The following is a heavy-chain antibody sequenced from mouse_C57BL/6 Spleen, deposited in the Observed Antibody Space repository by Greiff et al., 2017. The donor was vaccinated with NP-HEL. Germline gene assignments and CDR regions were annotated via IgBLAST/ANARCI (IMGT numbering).Heavy chain of an antibody. CDR2: IRLKSDNYAT. CDR1: GFTFSNYW. D-gene: IGHD1-1*01. CDR3: PRITTVVAREDYFDY. J-gene: IGHJ2*01. Sequence: EVKVIESGGGLVQPGGSMKLSCVASGFTFSNYWMNWVRQSPEKGLEWVAQIRLKSDNYATHYAESVKGRFTISRDDSKSSVYLQMNNLRAEDTGIYYCPRITTVVAREDYFDYWGQGTTLTVSS. V-gene: IGHV6-3*01.